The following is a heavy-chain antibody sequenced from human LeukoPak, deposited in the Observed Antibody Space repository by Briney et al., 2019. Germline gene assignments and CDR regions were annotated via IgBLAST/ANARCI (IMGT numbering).Heavy chain of an antibody. CDR2: IYYSGST. V-gene: IGHV4-59*11. CDR3: ARGVGAVTNLDY. CDR1: GGSISSHY. J-gene: IGHJ4*02. Sequence: ASETLSLTCTVSGGSISSHYWSWIRQPPGKGLEWIGYIYYSGSTNYNPSLKSRVTISVDTSKNQFSLKLSSVTAADTAVYYCARGVGAVTNLDYWGQGTLVTVSS. D-gene: IGHD1-26*01.